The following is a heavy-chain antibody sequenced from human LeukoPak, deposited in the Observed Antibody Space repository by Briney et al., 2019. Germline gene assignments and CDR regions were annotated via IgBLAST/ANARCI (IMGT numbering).Heavy chain of an antibody. CDR3: ARRKRRYDFWSGYYAFDY. D-gene: IGHD3-3*01. CDR1: GYSFTSYW. J-gene: IGHJ4*02. CDR2: IYPGDSDT. V-gene: IGHV5-51*01. Sequence: GESLEISCKGSGYSFTSYWIGWVRQMPGKGLEWMGIIYPGDSDTRYSPSFQGQVTISADKSISTAYLQWSSLKASDTAMYYCARRKRRYDFWSGYYAFDYWGQGTLVTVSS.